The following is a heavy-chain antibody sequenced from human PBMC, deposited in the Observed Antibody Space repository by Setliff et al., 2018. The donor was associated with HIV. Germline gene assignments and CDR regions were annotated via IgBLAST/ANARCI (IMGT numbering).Heavy chain of an antibody. CDR2: IYYSGST. CDR3: ARDGYISDAFDV. V-gene: IGHV4-31*03. D-gene: IGHD5-12*01. J-gene: IGHJ3*01. CDR1: GGSVSSGGYY. Sequence: SETLSLTCTVSGGSVSSGGYYWSWIRQHPGKGLECIGYIYYSGSTSYNPSLKSRVTISVDTSKNQFSLKLSSVTAADTAVYYCARDGYISDAFDVWGHGTMVTVSS.